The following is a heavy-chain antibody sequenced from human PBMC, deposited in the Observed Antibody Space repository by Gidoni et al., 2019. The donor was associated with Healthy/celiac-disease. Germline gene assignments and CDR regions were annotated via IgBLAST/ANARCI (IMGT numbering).Heavy chain of an antibody. V-gene: IGHV3-48*03. Sequence: EVQLVESGGGLVQPGGSLRLSCAASGFTFRSYEMNWVRQAPGKGLEWVSYISSSGSTIYYADSVKGRFTISRDNAKNSLYLQMNSLRAEDTAVYYCARDLVVPAALAVYYYYYGMDVWGQGTTVTVSS. CDR2: ISSSGSTI. CDR1: GFTFRSYE. J-gene: IGHJ6*02. CDR3: ARDLVVPAALAVYYYYYGMDV. D-gene: IGHD2-2*01.